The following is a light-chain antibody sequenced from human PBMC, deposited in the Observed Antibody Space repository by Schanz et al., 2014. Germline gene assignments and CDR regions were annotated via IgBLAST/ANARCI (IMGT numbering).Light chain of an antibody. CDR3: QQYNYWPL. V-gene: IGKV3-15*01. Sequence: EIVMTQSPATLSVSPGERATLSCRASQSISSNLAWYQQKPGQAPRLLIYAASTRAAGIPARFTGSGSGTEFTLTISSLQSEDFAIYYCQQYNYWPLFGQGTKLEIK. CDR1: QSISSN. J-gene: IGKJ2*01. CDR2: AAS.